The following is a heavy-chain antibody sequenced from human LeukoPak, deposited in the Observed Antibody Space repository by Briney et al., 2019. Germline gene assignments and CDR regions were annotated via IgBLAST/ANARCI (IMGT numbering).Heavy chain of an antibody. V-gene: IGHV3-48*01. CDR3: TTWVGAHFDF. D-gene: IGHD1-26*01. J-gene: IGHJ4*02. CDR1: GFTFSYYS. CDR2: ISSSTTTI. Sequence: GGSLRLSCAASGFTFSYYSMNWVRQAPGKGLEWVSYISSSTTTIYYADSVKGRFTISRDNSKNTLYLQMNSLRAEDTAVYFCTTWVGAHFDFWGQGTLVTVSS.